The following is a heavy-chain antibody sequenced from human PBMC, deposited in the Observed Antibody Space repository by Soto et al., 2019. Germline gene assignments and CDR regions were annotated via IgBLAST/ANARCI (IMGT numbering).Heavy chain of an antibody. J-gene: IGHJ6*02. CDR2: IYYSGSN. CDR3: ARASPVVTDV. CDR1: GGSISSGDYY. D-gene: IGHD5-18*01. Sequence: QVQLQESGPGLVKPSQTLSLTCTVSGGSISSGDYYWSLIRQPPGKGLEWIGYIYYSGSNYYNPSLKSRVTISVDTSTNQFSLKLSSVTAADTAVYYCARASPVVTDVWGQGTTVTVSS. V-gene: IGHV4-30-4*01.